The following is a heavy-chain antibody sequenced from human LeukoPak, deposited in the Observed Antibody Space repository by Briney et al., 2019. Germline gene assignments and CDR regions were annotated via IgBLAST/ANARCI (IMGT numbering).Heavy chain of an antibody. J-gene: IGHJ4*02. D-gene: IGHD4-17*01. CDR3: ARWNGDYDPLPFDY. CDR1: GGSISSYY. Sequence: SETLSLTCTVSGGSISSYYWSWMRRPPGEGVEWIGYIYYSGSTNYNPSLKSRVTISVDTSKNQFSLKLSSVTAADTAVYYCARWNGDYDPLPFDYWGQGTLVTVSS. CDR2: IYYSGST. V-gene: IGHV4-59*01.